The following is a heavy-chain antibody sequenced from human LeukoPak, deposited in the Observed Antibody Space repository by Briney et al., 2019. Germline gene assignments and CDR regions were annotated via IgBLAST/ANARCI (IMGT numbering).Heavy chain of an antibody. CDR2: INTDGTVT. CDR3: ATKQWLAPPPDS. J-gene: IGHJ4*02. V-gene: IGHV3-74*01. Sequence: GGSLRLSCAASGFTFSKYWMLWVRQAPGKGLESVSRINTDGTVTTYADAVKGRFTVSRDNADNTMFLQMNSVRDEDTAVYYCATKQWLAPPPDSWGQGTAVTVSS. CDR1: GFTFSKYW. D-gene: IGHD6-19*01.